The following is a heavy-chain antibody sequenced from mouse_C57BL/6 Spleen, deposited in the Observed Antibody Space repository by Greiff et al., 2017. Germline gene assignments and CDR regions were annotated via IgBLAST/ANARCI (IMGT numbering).Heavy chain of an antibody. V-gene: IGHV5-6*02. CDR1: GFTFSSYG. CDR3: ARRVDYYGSSFDY. CDR2: ISSGGSYT. Sequence: DVKLVESGGDLVKPGGSLKLSCAASGFTFSSYGMSWVRQTPDKRLEWVATISSGGSYTYYPDSVKGRFTISRDNAKNTLYLQMSSLKSEDTAMYYCARRVDYYGSSFDYWGQGTTLTVSS. J-gene: IGHJ2*01. D-gene: IGHD1-1*01.